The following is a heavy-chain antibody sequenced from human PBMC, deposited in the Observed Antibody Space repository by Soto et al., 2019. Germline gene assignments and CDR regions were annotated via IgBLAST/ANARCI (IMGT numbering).Heavy chain of an antibody. J-gene: IGHJ4*02. Sequence: QVQLVQSGAEVKKPGSSVKVSCKASGGTFSSYAISWVRQAPGQGLEWMGGIIPIFGTANYAQKFQGRVTTTADESTRTAYMELSSLRSEDTAVYYCARDGVAAAGTAYFDYWGQGTLVTVSS. V-gene: IGHV1-69*01. CDR1: GGTFSSYA. D-gene: IGHD6-13*01. CDR2: IIPIFGTA. CDR3: ARDGVAAAGTAYFDY.